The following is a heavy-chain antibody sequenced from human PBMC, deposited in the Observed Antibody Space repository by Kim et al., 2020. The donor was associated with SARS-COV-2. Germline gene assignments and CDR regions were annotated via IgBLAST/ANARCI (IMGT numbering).Heavy chain of an antibody. CDR2: ITPMFGTA. V-gene: IGHV1-69*13. J-gene: IGHJ6*02. CDR3: ARDEANLGNYYMDV. Sequence: SVKVSCKASGGTFSSDGISWVRQAPGQGLEWMGGITPMFGTANYAQKFYGRVSITADESTSTGYMELSGLTSEDTAVYYCARDEANLGNYYMDVWGQGTTVTVSS. CDR1: GGTFSSDG. D-gene: IGHD3-10*01.